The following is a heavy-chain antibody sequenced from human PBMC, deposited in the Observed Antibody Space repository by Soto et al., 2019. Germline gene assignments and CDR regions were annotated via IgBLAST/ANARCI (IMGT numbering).Heavy chain of an antibody. J-gene: IGHJ6*02. V-gene: IGHV3-23*01. D-gene: IGHD6-19*01. Sequence: EVQLLESGGGLVQPGRSLGLSCAASGFTFSSYGMSWVRQAPGKGLEWVSGISGSGGSTYYADSVKGRFTISRDNSKNTLYLQMISLRAQDTAVYYCARADRTGSGWYSNYYSVMDVWGQGTTVTVPS. CDR2: ISGSGGST. CDR3: ARADRTGSGWYSNYYSVMDV. CDR1: GFTFSSYG.